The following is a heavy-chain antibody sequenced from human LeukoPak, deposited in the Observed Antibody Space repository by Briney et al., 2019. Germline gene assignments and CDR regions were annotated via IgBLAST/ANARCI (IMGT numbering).Heavy chain of an antibody. V-gene: IGHV3-53*01. J-gene: IGHJ4*02. Sequence: PGGSLRLSCAGSGFTVSSNYMSWVRRAPGKGLEWVSVIYSGGSTYYADSVKGRFTISRDNSKNTVYLQTSSLRAEDSAVYYCARSSGDYLTFDYWGQGTLVTVSS. CDR2: IYSGGST. CDR1: GFTVSSNY. CDR3: ARSSGDYLTFDY. D-gene: IGHD1-26*01.